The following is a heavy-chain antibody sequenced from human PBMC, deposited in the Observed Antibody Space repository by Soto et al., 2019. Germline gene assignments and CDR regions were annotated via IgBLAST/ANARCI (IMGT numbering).Heavy chain of an antibody. CDR3: ARGSTYYGFVT. CDR1: GDSIGSGDYY. J-gene: IGHJ5*02. CDR2: IYYIGTT. V-gene: IGHV4-30-4*01. D-gene: IGHD3-10*01. Sequence: QVQLQESGPRLVKPSQTLSLTCTVSGDSIGSGDYYWTWIRQPPGKGLEWIGYIYYIGTTFYNPSLASRVNISVDTSKNQYSLRVTSMTAADTAVYYCARGSTYYGFVTWGQGTLITVSS.